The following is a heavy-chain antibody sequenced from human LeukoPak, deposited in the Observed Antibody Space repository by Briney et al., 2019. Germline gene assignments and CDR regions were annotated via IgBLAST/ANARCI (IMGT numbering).Heavy chain of an antibody. V-gene: IGHV3-30-3*01. CDR2: ISYDGSNK. Sequence: PGRSLRLSCAASGFTFSSYAMHWVRQAPGKGLEWVAVISYDGSNKYYADPVKGRFTISRDNSKNTLYLQMNSLRAEDTAVYYCARDAQRYFDYWGQGTLVTVSS. CDR3: ARDAQRYFDY. J-gene: IGHJ4*02. CDR1: GFTFSSYA.